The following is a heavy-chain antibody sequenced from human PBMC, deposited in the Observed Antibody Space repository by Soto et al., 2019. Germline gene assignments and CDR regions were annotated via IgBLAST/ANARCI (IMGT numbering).Heavy chain of an antibody. CDR3: ARCIGARRNYYYGMDV. V-gene: IGHV1-69*11. CDR1: GDILNTYG. D-gene: IGHD6-6*01. Sequence: QVQLVQSGAEVKKPGSAVKVSCKASGDILNTYGISWVRQAPGQELEWMGGIIPILGATNYAQNFQGRLTISVDESTSPAYLELSTLGSDDTAVYYCARCIGARRNYYYGMDVWGQGTTVTVSS. CDR2: IIPILGAT. J-gene: IGHJ6*02.